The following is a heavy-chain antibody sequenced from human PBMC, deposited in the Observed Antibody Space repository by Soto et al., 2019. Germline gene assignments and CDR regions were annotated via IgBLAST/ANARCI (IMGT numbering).Heavy chain of an antibody. CDR1: GGSRSGATYS. CDR2: IFPRGTT. Sequence: SETLSLTCGVSGGSRSGATYSWNWIRQPPGKGRECIGYIFPRGTTDYNPSLMSRVTISLDVPKNQYSLSLRCLTAADTGVYYCDRSRDFQYWRQGPMVTVSS. J-gene: IGHJ4*02. CDR3: DRSRDFQY. V-gene: IGHV4-30-2*01.